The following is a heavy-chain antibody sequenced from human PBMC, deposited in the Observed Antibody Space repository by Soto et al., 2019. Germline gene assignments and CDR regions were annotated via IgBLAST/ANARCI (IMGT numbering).Heavy chain of an antibody. J-gene: IGHJ5*02. CDR2: IYYSGST. Sequence: SETLSLTCTVSGGSISSYYWSWIRQPPGKGLEWIGYIYYSGSTNYNPSLKSRVTISVDTSKNQFSLKLSSVTAADTAVYYCARHEDPDYDILTGSNWFDPWGQGTLVTVSS. D-gene: IGHD3-9*01. V-gene: IGHV4-59*08. CDR3: ARHEDPDYDILTGSNWFDP. CDR1: GGSISSYY.